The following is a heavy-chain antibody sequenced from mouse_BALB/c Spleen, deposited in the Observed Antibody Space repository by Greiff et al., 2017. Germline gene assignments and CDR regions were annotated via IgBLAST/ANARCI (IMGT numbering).Heavy chain of an antibody. CDR2: IDPFNGGT. CDR3: ATHYDYGLDY. D-gene: IGHD2-4*01. CDR1: GYSFTSYY. J-gene: IGHJ2*01. V-gene: IGHV1-28*01. Sequence: EVQLQQSGPELMKPGASVKISCKASGYSFTSYYMHWVKQSHGKSLEWIGYIDPFNGGTSYNQKFKGKATLTVDKSSSTAYMHLSSLTSEDSAVYYCATHYDYGLDYWGQGTTLTVSS.